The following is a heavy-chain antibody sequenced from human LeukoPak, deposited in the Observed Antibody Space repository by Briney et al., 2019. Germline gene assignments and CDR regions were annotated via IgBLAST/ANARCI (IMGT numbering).Heavy chain of an antibody. V-gene: IGHV3-74*01. CDR3: AREGAAMAPRYFDH. CDR2: IKNDGSTT. J-gene: IGHJ4*02. D-gene: IGHD5-18*01. CDR1: GFTFSSYW. Sequence: GGSLRLSCAASGFTFSSYWMPWVRQIPGKGLLWVSRIKNDGSTTTYADSVKGRFTISRDNAKNMLYLQMNSLRPEDTAVYYCAREGAAMAPRYFDHWGQGTLVTVSS.